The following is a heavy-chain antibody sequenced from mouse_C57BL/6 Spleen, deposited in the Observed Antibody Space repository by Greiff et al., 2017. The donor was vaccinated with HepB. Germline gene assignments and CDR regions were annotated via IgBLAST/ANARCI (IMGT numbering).Heavy chain of an antibody. J-gene: IGHJ4*01. CDR1: GFSFNTYA. Sequence: VQLKESGGGLVQPKGSLKLSCAASGFSFNTYAMNWVRQAPGKGLEWVARIRSKSNNYATYYADSVKDRFTISRDDSESMLYLQMNNLKTEDTAMYYCVIIYYYGSSYGAMDYWGQGTSVTVSS. CDR3: VIIYYYGSSYGAMDY. CDR2: IRSKSNNYAT. D-gene: IGHD1-1*01. V-gene: IGHV10-1*01.